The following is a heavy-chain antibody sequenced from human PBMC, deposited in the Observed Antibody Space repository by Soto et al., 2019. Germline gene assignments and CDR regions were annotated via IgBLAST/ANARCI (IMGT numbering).Heavy chain of an antibody. CDR1: GFTFSSYD. Sequence: GGSLRLSCAASGFTFSSYDMHWVRQATGKGLEWVSAIGTAGDTYYPGSVKGRFTISRENAKNSLYLQMNSLRAEDTAVYYCARGKAHNWNDRDDAFDIWGQGTMVTVSS. D-gene: IGHD1-1*01. V-gene: IGHV3-13*01. CDR2: IGTAGDT. CDR3: ARGKAHNWNDRDDAFDI. J-gene: IGHJ3*02.